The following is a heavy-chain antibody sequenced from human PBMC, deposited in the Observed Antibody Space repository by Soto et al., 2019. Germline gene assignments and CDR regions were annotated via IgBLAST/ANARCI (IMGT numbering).Heavy chain of an antibody. J-gene: IGHJ6*02. V-gene: IGHV3-30*18. CDR3: AKGDSSSWYDYYYYYGMDV. CDR2: ISYDGSNK. CDR1: GFTFSSYG. D-gene: IGHD6-13*01. Sequence: PGGSLRLSCAASGFTFSSYGMHWVRQAPGKGLEWVAVISYDGSNKYYADSVKGRFTISRDNSKNTLYLQMNSLRAEDTAVYYCAKGDSSSWYDYYYYYGMDVWGQGTTVTVSS.